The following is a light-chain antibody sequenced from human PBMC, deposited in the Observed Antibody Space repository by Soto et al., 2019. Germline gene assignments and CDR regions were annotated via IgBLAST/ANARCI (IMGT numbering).Light chain of an antibody. Sequence: QSALTQPASVSGSLGQSITISCTGSNRDIGAYNLVSWYQQYPDTAPKLMIYEVSNRPSGVSNRFSGSKSGNTASLTISGLQAEDEADYYCSSYTSSSTYVFGTGTQLTVL. CDR3: SSYTSSSTYV. V-gene: IGLV2-14*01. J-gene: IGLJ1*01. CDR2: EVS. CDR1: NRDIGAYNL.